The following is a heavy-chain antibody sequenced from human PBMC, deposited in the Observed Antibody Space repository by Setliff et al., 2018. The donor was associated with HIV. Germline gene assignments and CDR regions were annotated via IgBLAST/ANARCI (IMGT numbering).Heavy chain of an antibody. V-gene: IGHV4-34*01. J-gene: IGHJ6*04. CDR2: INDIGGT. CDR1: GFTFSNSW. Sequence: PGGSLRLSCAASGFTFSNSWMHWVRQAPGKGLEWIGEINDIGGTNYNPSLKSRVTISVDMSKNQFSLKLSSVTAADTAVYYCARGRLPTGMDVWGKGTTVTVSS. CDR3: ARGRLPTGMDV. D-gene: IGHD4-17*01.